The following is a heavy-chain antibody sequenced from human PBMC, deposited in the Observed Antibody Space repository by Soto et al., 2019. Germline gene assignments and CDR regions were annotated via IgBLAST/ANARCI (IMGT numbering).Heavy chain of an antibody. D-gene: IGHD6-13*01. Sequence: SETLSLTCTVSGGSISSSSYYWGWIRQPPGKGLEWIGSIYYSGSTYYNPSLKSRVTISVDTSKNQFSLKLSSVTAADTAVYYCGSTSSSWPTYYFDYWGQGTLVTVSS. V-gene: IGHV4-39*01. J-gene: IGHJ4*02. CDR2: IYYSGST. CDR1: GGSISSSSYY. CDR3: GSTSSSWPTYYFDY.